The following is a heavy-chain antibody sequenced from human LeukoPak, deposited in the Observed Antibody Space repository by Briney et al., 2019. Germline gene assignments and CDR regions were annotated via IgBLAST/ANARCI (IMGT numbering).Heavy chain of an antibody. V-gene: IGHV4-34*01. J-gene: IGHJ6*03. Sequence: PSETLSPTCAVSGDSLSRYYRTWIRQPPGKGLEWLGEINPSGSPDYNPSLKSRATISVDTSKNQSSLRLASVTAADTAVYYCASVRHDPLEYYYYIDVWGKGTTVTVSS. CDR1: GDSLSRYY. CDR3: ASVRHDPLEYYYYIDV. CDR2: INPSGSP. D-gene: IGHD2/OR15-2a*01.